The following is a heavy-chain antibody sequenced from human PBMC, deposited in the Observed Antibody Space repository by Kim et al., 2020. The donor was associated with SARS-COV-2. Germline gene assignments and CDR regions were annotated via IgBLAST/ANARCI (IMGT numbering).Heavy chain of an antibody. J-gene: IGHJ3*02. CDR3: AGECVHYYDRSRYAFDI. V-gene: IGHV4-39*01. D-gene: IGHD3-22*01. Sequence: SETLSLTCTVSGGSISSSSYNWGWIRQPPGKGLEWIGSIYYSGSNYYNPSRKSRVTISVDTSKNPFSLKLSSVTAADTAVYYCAGECVHYYDRSRYAFDIWGQGTMVTVSS. CDR1: GGSISSSSYN. CDR2: IYYSGSN.